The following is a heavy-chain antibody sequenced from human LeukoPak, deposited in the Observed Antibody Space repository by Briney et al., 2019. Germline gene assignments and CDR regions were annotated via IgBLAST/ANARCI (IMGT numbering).Heavy chain of an antibody. V-gene: IGHV3-30*02. J-gene: IGHJ4*02. CDR1: GLTFSSYG. D-gene: IGHD3-22*01. CDR3: AKDTYYYDSSGLFDY. CDR2: IWYDGSNK. Sequence: GGSLRLSCAASGLTFSSYGMHWVRQAPGKGLAWVAVIWYDGSNKYYADSVKGRFTISRDNSKNTLYLQMNSLRAEDTAVYYCAKDTYYYDSSGLFDYWGQGTLVTVSS.